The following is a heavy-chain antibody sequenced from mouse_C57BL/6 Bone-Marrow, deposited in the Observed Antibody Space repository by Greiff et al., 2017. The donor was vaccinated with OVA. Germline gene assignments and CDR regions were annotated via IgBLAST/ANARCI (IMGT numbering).Heavy chain of an antibody. V-gene: IGHV1-53*01. Sequence: VQLQQSGTELVKPGASVKLSCKASGYTFTSYWMHWVTQRPGQGLEWIGNLNPSNGGTNYNEKFQSKATLTVDKSSSTSYMQLSSLTSEDAAVYYCAPSMVTTRGGFAYWGQGTLVTVSA. D-gene: IGHD2-2*01. J-gene: IGHJ3*01. CDR3: APSMVTTRGGFAY. CDR2: LNPSNGGT. CDR1: GYTFTSYW.